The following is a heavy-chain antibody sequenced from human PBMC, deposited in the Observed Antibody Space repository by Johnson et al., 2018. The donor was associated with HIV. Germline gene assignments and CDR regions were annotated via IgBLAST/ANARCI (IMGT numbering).Heavy chain of an antibody. Sequence: MQLVESGGGSIQPGGSLRLSCAASGFSISYDYMSWVRQAPGKGLEWVSSIYSGGNTYHADSVMGRFTISRDKSENTLNLQMNSLRAEDTAVYYCARDSPRIVGEPDGFDIWGQVTMVTVSS. J-gene: IGHJ3*02. CDR3: ARDSPRIVGEPDGFDI. CDR2: IYSGGNT. D-gene: IGHD1-26*01. CDR1: GFSISYDY. V-gene: IGHV3-66*03.